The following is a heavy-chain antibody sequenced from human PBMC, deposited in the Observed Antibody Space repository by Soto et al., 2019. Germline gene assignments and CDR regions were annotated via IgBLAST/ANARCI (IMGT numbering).Heavy chain of an antibody. CDR2: IIPIFGTA. V-gene: IGHV1-69*01. Sequence: QVQLVQSGAEVKTPGSSVKVSCKASGGTFSSYAISWVRQAPGQGLEWMGGIIPIFGTANYAQKFQGRVTITADESTGTADMELSSLRSEDTAVYYCGRDYCSGGSCYESDYGGKGNLVMVSS. CDR1: GGTFSSYA. J-gene: IGHJ4*02. CDR3: GRDYCSGGSCYESDY. D-gene: IGHD2-15*01.